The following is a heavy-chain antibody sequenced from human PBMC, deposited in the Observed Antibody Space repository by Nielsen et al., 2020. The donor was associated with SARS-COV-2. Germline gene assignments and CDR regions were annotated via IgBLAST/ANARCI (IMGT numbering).Heavy chain of an antibody. D-gene: IGHD4-23*01. CDR3: AKLSTVD. CDR1: GFIFSNYD. J-gene: IGHJ4*02. V-gene: IGHV3-13*01. Sequence: GGSLRLSCAASGFIFSNYDMHWVRQAPGKGLEFVSAIGIAGDTHYGGSVKGRFTISRDNSRNTLYLQMNSLRDEDTAVYFCAKLSTVDWGRGTLVTVSS. CDR2: IGIAGDT.